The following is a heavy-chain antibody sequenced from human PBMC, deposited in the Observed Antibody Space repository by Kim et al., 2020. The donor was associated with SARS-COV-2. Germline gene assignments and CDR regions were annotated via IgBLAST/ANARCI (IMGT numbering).Heavy chain of an antibody. J-gene: IGHJ3*02. CDR3: ARVLGYCSGGSCPSYAFDI. D-gene: IGHD2-15*01. CDR1: GGSFSGYY. V-gene: IGHV4-34*01. Sequence: SETLSLTCAVYGGSFSGYYWSWIRQPPGKGLEWIGEINHSGSTNYNPSLKSRVTISVDTSKNQFSLKLSSVTAADTAVYYCARVLGYCSGGSCPSYAFDIWGQGTMVTVSS. CDR2: INHSGST.